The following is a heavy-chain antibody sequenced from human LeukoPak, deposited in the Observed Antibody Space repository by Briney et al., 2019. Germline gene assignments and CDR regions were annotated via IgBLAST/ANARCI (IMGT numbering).Heavy chain of an antibody. D-gene: IGHD6-13*01. CDR3: ARAPGIAAAGTHFDC. CDR1: GASLSSYY. CDR2: TYYSGSA. J-gene: IGHJ4*02. V-gene: IGHV4-59*01. Sequence: SETLSLTCTVSGASLSSYYWSWIWQPPGKGLEWIGYTYYSGSAKYNPSLKSRVTISVDTSKNQFSLKLSSVTAGDTAVYYCARAPGIAAAGTHFDCWGQGTLVTVSS.